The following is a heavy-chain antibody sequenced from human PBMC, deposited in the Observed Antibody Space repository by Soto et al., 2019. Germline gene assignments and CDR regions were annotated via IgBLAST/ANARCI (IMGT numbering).Heavy chain of an antibody. Sequence: GGSLRLSCAASGFTFSSYAMSWVRQAPGKGLEWVSVISGSGGSTYYADSVKGRFTISRDNSKNTLYPQMNSLRAEDTAVYYCAKDHGSGSLYWGQGTLVTVSS. CDR3: AKDHGSGSLY. J-gene: IGHJ4*02. D-gene: IGHD6-19*01. V-gene: IGHV3-23*01. CDR2: ISGSGGST. CDR1: GFTFSSYA.